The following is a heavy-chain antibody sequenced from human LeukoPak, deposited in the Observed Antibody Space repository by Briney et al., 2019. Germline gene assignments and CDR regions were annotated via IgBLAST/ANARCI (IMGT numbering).Heavy chain of an antibody. J-gene: IGHJ4*02. CDR2: ISGDGGST. CDR3: TLGSLYSSNWYGDY. D-gene: IGHD6-13*01. Sequence: GGSLRLSCAASGFSFDTYAMTWVRQAPGKGLEWVSGISGDGGSTYYAVSVKGRFTISRDNSKNTLYLQMNGLRPEDTAAYYCTLGSLYSSNWYGDYWGQGTLVTVSS. CDR1: GFSFDTYA. V-gene: IGHV3-23*01.